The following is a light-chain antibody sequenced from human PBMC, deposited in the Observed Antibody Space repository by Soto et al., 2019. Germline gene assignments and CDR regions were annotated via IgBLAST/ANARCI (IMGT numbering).Light chain of an antibody. CDR3: QQYGRSPWT. CDR2: GAS. V-gene: IGKV3-20*01. Sequence: IVLTQSPGTVSLSPGERATLSCRASQRVSSNYVAWFQQKTGQAPRLLIHGASERATGVPDRFSGSGSGTDFTLTISGLEPEDFAMYYCQQYGRSPWTFGQGTRLEI. J-gene: IGKJ5*01. CDR1: QRVSSNY.